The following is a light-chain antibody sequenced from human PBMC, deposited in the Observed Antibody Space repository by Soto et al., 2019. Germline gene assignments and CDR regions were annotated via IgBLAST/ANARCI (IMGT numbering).Light chain of an antibody. CDR1: QRFSTW. V-gene: IGKV1-5*01. CDR2: DAS. CDR3: QQYNSSPYT. Sequence: DIQMTQSPSTLSASVGDRVTITCRASQRFSTWLAWYQQKPGKAPRLLIYDASSLEGGVQSRFSGRGSGTEFTLTISGLQPDDFATYYCQQYNSSPYTFGQGTKLEIK. J-gene: IGKJ2*01.